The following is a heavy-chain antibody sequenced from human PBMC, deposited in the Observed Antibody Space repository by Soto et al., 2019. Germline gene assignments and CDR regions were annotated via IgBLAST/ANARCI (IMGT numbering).Heavy chain of an antibody. J-gene: IGHJ3*02. Sequence: QVQLQESGPGLVKPSQTLSLTCTVSGGSISSGGYYWSWIRQHPGKGLEWIGYIYYSGSTYYNPSLKSRVTISVDPSKNQFSLKLSSVTAADTAVYYCARDYGSGKVDGFDIWGQGTMVTVSS. D-gene: IGHD3-10*01. CDR2: IYYSGST. CDR3: ARDYGSGKVDGFDI. V-gene: IGHV4-31*03. CDR1: GGSISSGGYY.